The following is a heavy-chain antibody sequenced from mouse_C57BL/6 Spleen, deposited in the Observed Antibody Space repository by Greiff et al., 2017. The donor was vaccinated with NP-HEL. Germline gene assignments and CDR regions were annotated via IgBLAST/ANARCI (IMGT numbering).Heavy chain of an antibody. J-gene: IGHJ3*01. CDR2: IDPSDSYT. CDR1: GYTFTSYW. CDR3: ARSLCYDYDERPFAC. V-gene: IGHV1-59*01. Sequence: QVQLQQPGAELVRPGTSVKLSCKASGYTFTSYWMHWVKQRPGQGLEWIGVIDPSDSYTNYNPKFKGKATLTVDTSSSTASMQLSSLTSEDSAVYYCARSLCYDYDERPFACWGQGTLVTVSA. D-gene: IGHD2-4*01.